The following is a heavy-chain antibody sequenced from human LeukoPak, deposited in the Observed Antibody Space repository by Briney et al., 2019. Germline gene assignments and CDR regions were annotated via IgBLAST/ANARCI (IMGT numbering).Heavy chain of an antibody. CDR2: INTNTGNP. J-gene: IGHJ4*02. Sequence: ASVKVSCKASGYTFTGYYMHWVRQAPGQGLEWMGWINTNTGNPTYAQGFTGRFVFSLDTSVSTAYLQISSLKAEDTAVYYCARMVAVASFDYWGQGTLVTVSS. D-gene: IGHD6-19*01. V-gene: IGHV7-4-1*02. CDR1: GYTFTGYY. CDR3: ARMVAVASFDY.